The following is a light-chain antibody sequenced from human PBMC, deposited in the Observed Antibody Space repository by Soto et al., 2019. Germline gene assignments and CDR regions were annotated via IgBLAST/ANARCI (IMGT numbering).Light chain of an antibody. CDR3: QQYHSYPVT. CDR2: GAS. V-gene: IGKV1-16*02. Sequence: DIQMTQSPSSLSASVGDTVTITCRASQDISNFLAWFQQKPGQAPKPLIHGASSLQSRVPSEFSGSGSGKDFTLTISSLQTEDFATYYCQQYHSYPVTFGGGTKVEIK. CDR1: QDISNF. J-gene: IGKJ4*01.